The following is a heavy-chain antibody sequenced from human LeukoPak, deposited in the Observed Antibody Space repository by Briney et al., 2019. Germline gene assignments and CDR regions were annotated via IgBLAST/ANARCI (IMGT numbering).Heavy chain of an antibody. V-gene: IGHV3-23*01. CDR1: GFTFGNYA. CDR2: ISGDGGTT. Sequence: GGSLRLSCVVSGFTFGNYAMNWVRQAPGKGLEWVSSISGDGGTTYYPDSMRGRFTISRDNSQSTLFLQMSSLRAEDTAVYYCARDVGPGDGYRLASDIWGHGTMVTVSS. CDR3: ARDVGPGDGYRLASDI. J-gene: IGHJ3*02. D-gene: IGHD5-24*01.